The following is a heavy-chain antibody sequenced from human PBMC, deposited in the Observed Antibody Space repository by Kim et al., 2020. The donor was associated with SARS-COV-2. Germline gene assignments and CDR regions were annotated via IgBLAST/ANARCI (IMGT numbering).Heavy chain of an antibody. V-gene: IGHV3-21*01. Sequence: GGSLRLSCAASGFTFSSYSMNWVRQAPGKGLEWVSSISSSSSYIYYADSVKGRFTISRDNAKNSLYLQMNSLRAEDTAVYYCASPLLAVAGPTYTDYWGQGTLVTVSS. CDR3: ASPLLAVAGPTYTDY. J-gene: IGHJ4*02. CDR1: GFTFSSYS. CDR2: ISSSSSYI. D-gene: IGHD6-19*01.